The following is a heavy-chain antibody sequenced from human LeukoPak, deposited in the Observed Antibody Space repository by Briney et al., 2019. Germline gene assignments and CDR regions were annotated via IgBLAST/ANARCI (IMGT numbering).Heavy chain of an antibody. CDR2: ISAYNGNT. D-gene: IGHD2-15*01. V-gene: IGHV1-18*04. CDR1: GYTFTSYG. CDR3: ARDAEIVVVVAATDGWFAP. J-gene: IGHJ5*02. Sequence: ASVKVSCKASGYTFTSYGISWVRQAPGQGLEWMGWISAYNGNTNYAQKLQGRATMTTDTSTSTAYMELRSLRSDDTAVYYCARDAEIVVVVAATDGWFAPWGQGTLVTVSS.